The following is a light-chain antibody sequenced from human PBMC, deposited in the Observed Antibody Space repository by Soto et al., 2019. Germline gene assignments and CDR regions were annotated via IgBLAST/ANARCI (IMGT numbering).Light chain of an antibody. CDR1: QSVSSSY. Sequence: EIVMTKSPATLSVSTRERATLSCRASQSVSSSYLAWYQQKPGQAPRLLIYGASSRATGIPDRFSGSGSGTDFTLTISRLEPEDFAVYYCQQYGSSWTFGQGTKVDI. CDR2: GAS. J-gene: IGKJ1*01. CDR3: QQYGSSWT. V-gene: IGKV3-20*01.